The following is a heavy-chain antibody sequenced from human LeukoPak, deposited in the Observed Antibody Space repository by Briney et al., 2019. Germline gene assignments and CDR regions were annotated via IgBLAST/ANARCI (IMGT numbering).Heavy chain of an antibody. CDR3: ATYEVVPPFGMAVDAFDI. Sequence: ASVKVSCKVSGYTLTELSMRWVRQAPGKGLEWMGGFDPEDGETIYAQKFQGRVTMTEDTSTDTAYMELSSLRSEDTAVYYCATYEVVPPFGMAVDAFDIWGQGTMVTVSS. D-gene: IGHD5-24*01. CDR1: GYTLTELS. V-gene: IGHV1-24*01. J-gene: IGHJ3*02. CDR2: FDPEDGET.